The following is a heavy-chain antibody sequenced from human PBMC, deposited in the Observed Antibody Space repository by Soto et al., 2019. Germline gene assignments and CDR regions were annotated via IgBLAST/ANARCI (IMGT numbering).Heavy chain of an antibody. CDR1: GCSITSNAYY. D-gene: IGHD1-26*01. CDR3: ARRPKRGSYSWCFDY. Sequence: QLQLQESGPGLVKPSETLSLTCTVSGCSITSNAYYWGWIRQPPGKGLEWLGDIYYSGSASYNPSLKSRVTMSVDTSKNQFSLKLSSVTAADTAVYYCARRPKRGSYSWCFDYWGQGTLVTVSS. J-gene: IGHJ4*02. CDR2: IYYSGSA. V-gene: IGHV4-39*01.